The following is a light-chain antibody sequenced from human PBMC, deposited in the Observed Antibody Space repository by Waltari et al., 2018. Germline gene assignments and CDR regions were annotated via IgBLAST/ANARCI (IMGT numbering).Light chain of an antibody. CDR1: SSDVGGYNY. Sequence: QSALTQPRSVSRCHGPSLTISCPGTSSDVGGYNYASWSQQHPGKAPKLMIYDVSKRPSGVPDRFSGSKSGNTASLTISGLQAEDEADYYCCSYAGSYTYVFGTGTKVTVL. CDR3: CSYAGSYTYV. CDR2: DVS. J-gene: IGLJ1*01. V-gene: IGLV2-11*01.